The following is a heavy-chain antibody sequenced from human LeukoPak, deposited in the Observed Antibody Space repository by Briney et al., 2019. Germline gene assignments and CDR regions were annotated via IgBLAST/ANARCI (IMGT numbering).Heavy chain of an antibody. CDR1: GFTFSSYA. CDR3: ARNRGLPGVDY. D-gene: IGHD3-10*01. V-gene: IGHV3-48*04. J-gene: IGHJ4*02. Sequence: GGSLRLSCAASGFTFSSYAMTWVRQAPGKGLEWVSYISSSGSTIYYADSVKGRFTISRDNAKNSLYLQMNSLRAEDTALYYCARNRGLPGVDYWGQGTLVTVSS. CDR2: ISSSGSTI.